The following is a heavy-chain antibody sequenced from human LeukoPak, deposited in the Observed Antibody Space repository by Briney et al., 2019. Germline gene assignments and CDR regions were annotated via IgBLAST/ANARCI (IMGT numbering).Heavy chain of an antibody. CDR1: GYTFTSYD. CDR3: ARGVGYCSSTSCSDFDY. CDR2: MNPNSGNT. J-gene: IGHJ4*02. V-gene: IGHV1-8*01. D-gene: IGHD2-2*01. Sequence: ASVTVSCKASGYTFTSYDINWVRQATGQGLEWMGWMNPNSGNTGYAQKFQGRVTMTRNTSISTAYMELSSLRSEDTAVYYCARGVGYCSSTSCSDFDYWGQGTLVTVSS.